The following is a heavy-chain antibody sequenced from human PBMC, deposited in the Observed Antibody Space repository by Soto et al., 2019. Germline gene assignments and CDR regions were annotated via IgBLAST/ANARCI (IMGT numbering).Heavy chain of an antibody. J-gene: IGHJ6*02. CDR3: ARDGVDTSTGDYYGIDV. V-gene: IGHV1-18*01. CDR1: GYTFTSYG. CDR2: ISAYNGNT. Sequence: QVQLVQSGAEVMKPGASVKVSCKASGYTFTSYGISWVRQAPGQGLEWMGWISAYNGNTNYAQKLQGRVTMTTDTSTSTAYMELRSLRSDDTAVYYCARDGVDTSTGDYYGIDVWGQGTTVTVSS. D-gene: IGHD5-18*01.